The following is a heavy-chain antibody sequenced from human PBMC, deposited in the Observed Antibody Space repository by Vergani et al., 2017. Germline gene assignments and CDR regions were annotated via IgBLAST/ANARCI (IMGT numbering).Heavy chain of an antibody. CDR3: AGDSGGYVWGSYEAWFDP. D-gene: IGHD3-16*01. Sequence: QVQLQESGPGLVKPSETLSLTCTVSGYSISSGYYWGWIRQPPGKGLEWIGSLYHSGSTYYNPSLKSRVTISVDTSKNQFSLNLSSVTAADTAVYYCAGDSGGYVWGSYEAWFDPWGQGTLVTVSS. CDR1: GYSISSGYY. CDR2: LYHSGST. J-gene: IGHJ5*02. V-gene: IGHV4-38-2*02.